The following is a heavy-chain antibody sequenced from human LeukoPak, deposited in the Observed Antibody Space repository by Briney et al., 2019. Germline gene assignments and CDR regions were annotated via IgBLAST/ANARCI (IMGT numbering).Heavy chain of an antibody. CDR2: IYYDGTT. D-gene: IGHD1-26*01. V-gene: IGHV4-59*08. J-gene: IGHJ4*02. CDR3: ARHSRTYYDFDY. Sequence: SETLSLTCTVSGGSISSYYWSWIRQPPGKGLEWVGYIYYDGTTNYNPSPKSRVTISVDTSKNQFSLKLSSVTAADTALYYCARHSRTYYDFDYWGQGTLVTVSS. CDR1: GGSISSYY.